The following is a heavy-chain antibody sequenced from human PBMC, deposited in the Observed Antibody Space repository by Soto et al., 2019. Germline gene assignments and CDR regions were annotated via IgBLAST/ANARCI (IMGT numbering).Heavy chain of an antibody. CDR3: ARGMTPLGAPAWYYFDS. V-gene: IGHV4-4*07. D-gene: IGHD2-15*01. CDR1: GDSITGSSY. CDR2: FSLSGTT. J-gene: IGHJ4*02. Sequence: ETLTLTCPVSGDSITGSSYWGWIRQPAGKGLEWIGRFSLSGTTNYNPSLRGRVTMSADVSKNQFSLRLTSVTAADTALYYCARGMTPLGAPAWYYFDSWGQGTLVTVSS.